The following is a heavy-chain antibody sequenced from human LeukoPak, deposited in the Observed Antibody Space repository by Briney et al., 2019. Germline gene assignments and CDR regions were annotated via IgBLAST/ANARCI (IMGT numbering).Heavy chain of an antibody. D-gene: IGHD2-15*01. CDR3: ARDRHYPCGGAGCYPS. Sequence: GRSLRLSCAASGFTFDDYGMHWVRHAPGKGLEWVSGISWDGGSIDYADSVKGRFTVYRDNGRNSVSLLMSNLRPEDTALYYCARDRHYPCGGAGCYPSWGHGTTVIVS. J-gene: IGHJ6*02. CDR2: ISWDGGSI. CDR1: GFTFDDYG. V-gene: IGHV3-9*01.